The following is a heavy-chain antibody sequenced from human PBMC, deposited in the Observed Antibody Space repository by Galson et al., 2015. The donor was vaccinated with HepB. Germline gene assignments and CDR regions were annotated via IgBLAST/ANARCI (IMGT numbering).Heavy chain of an antibody. CDR3: ARAAWGFGEIDS. D-gene: IGHD3-10*01. Sequence: TLSLTCAVSGYTINSGGYSWTWIRQTPGSRLHYIGYIYSSGNTHYTPSLKSRAMISVDTSKNQFSLKLSSMTAADTAVYYCARAAWGFGEIDSWGQGTLVTVSS. CDR2: IYSSGNT. J-gene: IGHJ4*02. CDR1: GYTINSGGYS. V-gene: IGHV4-30-4*07.